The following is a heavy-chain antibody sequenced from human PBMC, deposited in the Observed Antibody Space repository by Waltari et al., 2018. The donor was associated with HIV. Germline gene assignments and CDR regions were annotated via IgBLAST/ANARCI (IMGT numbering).Heavy chain of an antibody. CDR2: ISSSSSTI. J-gene: IGHJ4*02. V-gene: IGHV3-48*01. Sequence: EVQLVESGGGLVQPGGSLRPSCAASGSTSTSYILNSVRPAPGKGLEWVSYISSSSSTIYYADSVKGRFTISRDNAKNSLYLQMNSLRAEDTAVYYCATRYSGYDSDEYYFDYWGQGTLVTVSS. D-gene: IGHD5-12*01. CDR3: ATRYSGYDSDEYYFDY. CDR1: GSTSTSYI.